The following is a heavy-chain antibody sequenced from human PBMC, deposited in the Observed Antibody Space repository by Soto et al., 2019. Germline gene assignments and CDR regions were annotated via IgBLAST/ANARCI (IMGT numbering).Heavy chain of an antibody. Sequence: EVQLVESGGGLVQPGGSLRLSCAASGFTFSSYWMHWVRQAPGKGLVWVSRINSDGSSTSYADSVKGRFTISRDNAKNTLYLQMNSLRAEDTAVYYCARETGDFWSGYFPFDYWGQGTLVTVSS. V-gene: IGHV3-74*01. CDR1: GFTFSSYW. J-gene: IGHJ4*02. CDR3: ARETGDFWSGYFPFDY. CDR2: INSDGSST. D-gene: IGHD3-3*01.